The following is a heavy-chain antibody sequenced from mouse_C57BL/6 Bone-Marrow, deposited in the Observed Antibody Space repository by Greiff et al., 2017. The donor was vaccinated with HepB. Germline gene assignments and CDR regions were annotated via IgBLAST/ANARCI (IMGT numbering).Heavy chain of an antibody. CDR3: ARMYYYGSRGYFDY. Sequence: QVTLKESGPGILQSSQTLSLTCSFSGFSLSTSGMGVSWIRQPSGKGLEWLAHIYWDDDKRNNPSLKSRLTISKDTSRNQVFLKITSGDTADTATYYCARMYYYGSRGYFDYWGQGTTLTVSS. D-gene: IGHD1-1*01. CDR2: IYWDDDK. CDR1: GFSLSTSGMG. J-gene: IGHJ2*01. V-gene: IGHV8-12*01.